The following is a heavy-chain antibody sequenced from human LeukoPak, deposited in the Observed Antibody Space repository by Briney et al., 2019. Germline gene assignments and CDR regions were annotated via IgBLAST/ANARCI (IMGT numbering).Heavy chain of an antibody. CDR3: ATGPHTALDY. CDR2: ISYTGTT. V-gene: IGHV4-59*08. CDR1: GGSINNYY. J-gene: IGHJ4*02. D-gene: IGHD5-18*01. Sequence: NPSETLSLTCTVSGGSINNYYWSWIRQPPGKGLEWIGYISYTGTTFYNPSLKTRVTISVDTSNQLSLKLSSVTAADTAMYYCATGPHTALDYWGQGTLVTVSS.